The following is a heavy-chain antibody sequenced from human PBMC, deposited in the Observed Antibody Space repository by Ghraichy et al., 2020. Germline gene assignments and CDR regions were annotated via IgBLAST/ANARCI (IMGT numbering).Heavy chain of an antibody. CDR2: IYYSGST. D-gene: IGHD3-10*01. CDR1: GGSISSYY. V-gene: IGHV4-59*01. J-gene: IGHJ4*02. CDR3: ARVGITMVRGVRYSYYFDF. Sequence: SETLSLTCTVSGGSISSYYWTWIRQPPGKGLEWIGYIYYSGSTNYNPSLKSRVTISVDTSKSQFSLKLSSVTAADTAVYYCARVGITMVRGVRYSYYFDFWGQGTLVTVSS.